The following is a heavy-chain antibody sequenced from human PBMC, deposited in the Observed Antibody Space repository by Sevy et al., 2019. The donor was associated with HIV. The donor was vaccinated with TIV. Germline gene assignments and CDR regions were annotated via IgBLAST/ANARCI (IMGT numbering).Heavy chain of an antibody. CDR3: AKDRRGAPSGSTNYYYYYGMDV. D-gene: IGHD5-12*01. Sequence: GGSLRLSCAASGFTFSSYGMHWVRQAPGKGLEWVAVISYDGSNKYYADSVKGRFTISRDNSKNTQYLQMNSLRAEDTAVYYCAKDRRGAPSGSTNYYYYYGMDVWGQGTTVTVSS. CDR1: GFTFSSYG. CDR2: ISYDGSNK. V-gene: IGHV3-30*18. J-gene: IGHJ6*02.